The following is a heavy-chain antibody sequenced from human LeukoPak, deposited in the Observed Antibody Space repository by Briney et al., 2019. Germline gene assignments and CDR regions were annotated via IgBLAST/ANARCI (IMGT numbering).Heavy chain of an antibody. CDR2: ISYDGSNE. CDR3: AKSVGWGGYDAFDI. J-gene: IGHJ3*02. V-gene: IGHV3-30*09. D-gene: IGHD3-16*01. Sequence: GRSLRLSCAASGFTFSDYAMHWVRQAPGKGLEWVTVISYDGSNEYNADSVKGRFAISRDNSKNTVYLQMNSLRAEDTAVYYCAKSVGWGGYDAFDIWGQGTMVTVSS. CDR1: GFTFSDYA.